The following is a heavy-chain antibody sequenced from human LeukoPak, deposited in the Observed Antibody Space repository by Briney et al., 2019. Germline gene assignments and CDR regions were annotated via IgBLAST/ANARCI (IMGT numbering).Heavy chain of an antibody. D-gene: IGHD6-6*01. CDR2: ISSSSSTI. V-gene: IGHV3-48*01. Sequence: GGSLRLSCAASGFTFSSYSMNWVRQAPGKGLEWVSYISSSSSTIYYADSVKGRFTISRDNAKNSLYLQMNSLRAEDTAVYYCARDDSSSWDAFDIWGQGTMVTVSS. CDR3: ARDDSSSWDAFDI. J-gene: IGHJ3*02. CDR1: GFTFSSYS.